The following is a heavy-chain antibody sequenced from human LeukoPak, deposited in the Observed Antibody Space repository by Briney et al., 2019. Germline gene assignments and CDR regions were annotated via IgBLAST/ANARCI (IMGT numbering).Heavy chain of an antibody. Sequence: GGSLRLSCEASGFTFSPYAMHWVRQAPGKGLEWVAVVSYDGSNEYYAESVEGRFSISRDNAKNTLYLQMNSLRAEDTAVYYCVRGGVDYWGQGTLVTVSS. J-gene: IGHJ4*02. V-gene: IGHV3-30-3*01. D-gene: IGHD3-16*01. CDR1: GFTFSPYA. CDR3: VRGGVDY. CDR2: VSYDGSNE.